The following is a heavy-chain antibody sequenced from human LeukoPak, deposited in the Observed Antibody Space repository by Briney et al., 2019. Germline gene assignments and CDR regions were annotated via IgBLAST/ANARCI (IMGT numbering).Heavy chain of an antibody. D-gene: IGHD6-13*01. CDR3: ARRKEGTAGTFSFDY. V-gene: IGHV5-51*01. J-gene: IGHJ4*02. CDR1: GYTFTNYW. CDR2: IYPDDSDT. Sequence: GESLKISCKGSGYTFTNYWIGWVRQVPGKGLEWMGIIYPDDSDTRYSPSFQGQVTISADKSISTAYLQWSSLKASDTAMYYCARRKEGTAGTFSFDYWGQGTLVTVSS.